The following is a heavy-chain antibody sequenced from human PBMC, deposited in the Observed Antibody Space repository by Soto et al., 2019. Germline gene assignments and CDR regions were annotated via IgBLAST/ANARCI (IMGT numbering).Heavy chain of an antibody. CDR3: ATDDYGIFPY. CDR1: GYPFTTYY. Sequence: ASVKVSCKVSGYPFTTYYIHWVRQAPGQGLEWMGWIDPRSGGTVYEQKFQGRVTMTRDTSISTVYMDLSGLTSDDTALYYCATDDYGIFPYWGQGSLVTVSS. V-gene: IGHV1-2*02. J-gene: IGHJ4*02. CDR2: IDPRSGGT. D-gene: IGHD3-10*01.